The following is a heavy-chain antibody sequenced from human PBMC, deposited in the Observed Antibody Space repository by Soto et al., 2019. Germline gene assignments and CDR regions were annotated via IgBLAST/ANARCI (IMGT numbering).Heavy chain of an antibody. D-gene: IGHD5-18*01. CDR1: GHIFTTYH. Sequence: APSKVSRGAFGHIFTTYHVPQVRKAPGLGRALMGIIDPSGGSTRYAQKFQGRVTMTRDTSTSTVYMELSSLRSEDTAVYYCAREWDTAMVSSRYYYYGMDVWGQGTKVTVSS. J-gene: IGHJ6*02. CDR2: IDPSGGST. V-gene: IGHV1-46*01. CDR3: AREWDTAMVSSRYYYYGMDV.